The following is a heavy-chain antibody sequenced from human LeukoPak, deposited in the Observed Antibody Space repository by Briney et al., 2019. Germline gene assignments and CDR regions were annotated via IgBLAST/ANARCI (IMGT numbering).Heavy chain of an antibody. CDR2: ISNSGGST. D-gene: IGHD3-10*01. V-gene: IGHV3-23*01. CDR1: GFTFSSYA. J-gene: IGHJ4*02. Sequence: GSLRLSCAASGFTFSSYAMSWVRQAPGKGLEWVSVISNSGGSTFYADSVKGRFTISRDNSKNTLYLQMNSLRAEDTAVYYCAKRASGSGTSLYYFDYWGQGTLVTVSS. CDR3: AKRASGSGTSLYYFDY.